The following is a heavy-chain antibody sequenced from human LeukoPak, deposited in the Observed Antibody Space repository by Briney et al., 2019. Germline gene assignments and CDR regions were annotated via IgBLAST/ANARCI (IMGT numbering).Heavy chain of an antibody. CDR1: GFTFTSRSA. CDR2: IVVDSDNT. CDR3: AAPYTSSWFDL. J-gene: IGHJ5*02. D-gene: IGHD6-13*01. Sequence: GASVKVSCKASGFTFTSRSAVQGVRRARGQRLEWIGWIVVDSDNTNYAENFQERVTITRDMSASTSYMELSSLRSEDTAVYFCAAPYTSSWFDLWGQGTLVTVSS. V-gene: IGHV1-58*01.